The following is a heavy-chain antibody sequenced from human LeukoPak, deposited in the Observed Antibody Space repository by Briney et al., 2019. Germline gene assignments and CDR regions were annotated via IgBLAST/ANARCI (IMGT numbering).Heavy chain of an antibody. J-gene: IGHJ4*02. V-gene: IGHV3-53*01. CDR3: ASQERGDYYGSGSYRDY. D-gene: IGHD3-10*01. CDR2: IHSGGST. CDR1: GFTVSSNY. Sequence: PGGSLRLSCAASGFTVSSNYMSWVRQAPGKGLEWVSVIHSGGSTYYADSVKGRFTISRDNSKNTLYLQMNSLRAEDTAVYYCASQERGDYYGSGSYRDYWGQGTLVTVSS.